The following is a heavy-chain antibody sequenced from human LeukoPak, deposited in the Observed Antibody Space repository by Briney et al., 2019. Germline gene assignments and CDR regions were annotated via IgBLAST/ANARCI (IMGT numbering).Heavy chain of an antibody. CDR1: GYTFTSYD. CDR2: MNPNSGNT. D-gene: IGHD3-9*01. CDR3: ARVRSGPIYILNYYGMDV. V-gene: IGHV1-8*01. Sequence: GASVKVSCKASGYTFTSYDINWVRQATGQGLEWMGWMNPNSGNTGYAQKFQGRVTVTRNTSISTAYMELSSLRSEDTAVYYCARVRSGPIYILNYYGMDVWGQGTTVTVSS. J-gene: IGHJ6*02.